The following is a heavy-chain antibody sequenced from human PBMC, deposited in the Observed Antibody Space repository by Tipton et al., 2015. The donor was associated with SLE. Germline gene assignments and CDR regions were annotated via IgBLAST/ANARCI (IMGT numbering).Heavy chain of an antibody. D-gene: IGHD1-1*01. J-gene: IGHJ4*02. CDR1: GFTFGDYA. CDR2: IKQDGSEK. Sequence: GSLRLSCTASGFTFGDYAMGWVRQAPGKGLEWVANIKQDGSEKYYEDSVKGRFTISRDNAKNSLYLQMNSLRAEDTAVYYCARGSEYNLYWGQGTLVTVSS. CDR3: ARGSEYNLY. V-gene: IGHV3-7*01.